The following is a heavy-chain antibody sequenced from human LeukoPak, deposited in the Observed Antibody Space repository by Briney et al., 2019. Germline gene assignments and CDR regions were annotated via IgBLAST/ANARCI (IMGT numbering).Heavy chain of an antibody. CDR3: ARDYDFWGNNWFDP. Sequence: GGSLRLSCSAFGFTFSNLAMHWVRQAPGKGLEWVAVIWYDGSNKYYADSVKGRFTISRDNSRNTLYLQMNSLRAEDTAVYYCARDYDFWGNNWFDPWGQGTLVTVSS. V-gene: IGHV3-33*08. CDR2: IWYDGSNK. CDR1: GFTFSNLA. J-gene: IGHJ5*02. D-gene: IGHD3/OR15-3a*01.